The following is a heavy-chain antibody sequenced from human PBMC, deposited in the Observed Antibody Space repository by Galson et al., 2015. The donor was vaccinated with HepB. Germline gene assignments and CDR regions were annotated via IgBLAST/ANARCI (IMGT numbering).Heavy chain of an antibody. V-gene: IGHV6-1*01. CDR1: AYRVSSYSAT. Sequence: SVILAYRVSSYSATRYWMRQSPPTAVEWLGRTSDMSKWFYDYEVSVKSRITLKPDTYKNKFSLQLKSVTPEDKAVYYCSRTAGYFDLWGRGTLVTVSS. J-gene: IGHJ2*01. CDR2: TSDMSKWFY. CDR3: SRTAGYFDL. D-gene: IGHD1-14*01.